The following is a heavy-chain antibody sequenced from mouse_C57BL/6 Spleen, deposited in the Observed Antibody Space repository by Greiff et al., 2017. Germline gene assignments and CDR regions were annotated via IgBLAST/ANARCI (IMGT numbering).Heavy chain of an antibody. CDR3: AHDGSYAMDY. Sequence: EVQLQQSGPVLVKPGASVKMSCKASGYTFTDYYMNWVKQSHGKSLEWIGVINPYNGGTSYNQKFKGKATLTVDKSSSTAYMELNSLTSEYSAVYYCAHDGSYAMDYWGQGTSVTVSS. V-gene: IGHV1-19*01. CDR1: GYTFTDYY. CDR2: INPYNGGT. J-gene: IGHJ4*01. D-gene: IGHD2-3*01.